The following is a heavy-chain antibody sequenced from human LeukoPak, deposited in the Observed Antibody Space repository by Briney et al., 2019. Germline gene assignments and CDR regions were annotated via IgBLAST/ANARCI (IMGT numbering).Heavy chain of an antibody. D-gene: IGHD2-15*01. J-gene: IGHJ3*02. V-gene: IGHV3-23*01. CDR1: GFTFSSFA. Sequence: GGSLRLSCAASGFTFSSFAMNWVRQAPGKGLEWVSGISNSGGSPYYADSVRGRFTISRDNSKNTLYLQMNSLRAEDTAVYYCARGKTSDDIVEDAFDIWGQGTMVAVSS. CDR2: ISNSGGSP. CDR3: ARGKTSDDIVEDAFDI.